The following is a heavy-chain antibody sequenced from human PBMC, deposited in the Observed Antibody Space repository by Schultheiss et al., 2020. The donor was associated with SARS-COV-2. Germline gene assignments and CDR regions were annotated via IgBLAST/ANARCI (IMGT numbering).Heavy chain of an antibody. CDR2: IYYSGST. D-gene: IGHD3-10*01. J-gene: IGHJ4*02. CDR1: GGSISSGEYY. Sequence: LRLSCTVSGGSISSGEYYWSWIRQPPGKGLEWIGYIYYSGSTYYNPSLKSRVTISVDTSKNQFSLKLSSVTAADTAVYYCARDSPLSGRYYFDYWGQGTLVTVSS. V-gene: IGHV4-30-4*01. CDR3: ARDSPLSGRYYFDY.